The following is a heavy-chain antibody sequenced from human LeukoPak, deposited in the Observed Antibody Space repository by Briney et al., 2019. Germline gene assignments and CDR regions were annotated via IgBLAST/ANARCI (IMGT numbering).Heavy chain of an antibody. CDR3: ARHPRLRPYYFDY. V-gene: IGHV4-34*01. D-gene: IGHD4-17*01. J-gene: IGHJ4*02. CDR1: GESFSGHC. CDR2: INHSGST. Sequence: WETLSLTCVVYGESFSGHCWSWIRQPPGKGLEWIGEINHSGSTNYSPSLKSRVTISLDTSRNQFSLNLSSVTAADTAVYYCARHPRLRPYYFDYWGQGTLVTVSS.